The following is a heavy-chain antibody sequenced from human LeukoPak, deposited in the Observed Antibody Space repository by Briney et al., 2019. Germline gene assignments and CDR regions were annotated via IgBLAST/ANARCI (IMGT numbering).Heavy chain of an antibody. CDR2: IIPIFGTA. Sequence: ASVKVSCKASGGTFSSYAISWVRQAPGQGLEWMGGIIPIFGTANYAQKFQGRVTITADESTSTAYTELSSLRSEDTAVYYCARFPEMATIRDWFDPWGQGTLVTVSS. CDR3: ARFPEMATIRDWFDP. J-gene: IGHJ5*02. V-gene: IGHV1-69*13. D-gene: IGHD5-24*01. CDR1: GGTFSSYA.